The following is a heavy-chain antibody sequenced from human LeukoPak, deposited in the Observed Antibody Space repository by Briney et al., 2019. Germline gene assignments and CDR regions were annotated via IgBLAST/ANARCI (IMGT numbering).Heavy chain of an antibody. CDR3: ARGYGGETGDYFDY. Sequence: GASVKDSCKASGYTFTSYAMHWVRQAPGQRLEWMGCINAGNGNTKYSQKFQGRVTITRDTSASTAYMELSRLRSEDTAVYYCARGYGGETGDYFDYWGQGTLITVSS. J-gene: IGHJ4*02. CDR1: GYTFTSYA. D-gene: IGHD3-16*01. V-gene: IGHV1-3*01. CDR2: INAGNGNT.